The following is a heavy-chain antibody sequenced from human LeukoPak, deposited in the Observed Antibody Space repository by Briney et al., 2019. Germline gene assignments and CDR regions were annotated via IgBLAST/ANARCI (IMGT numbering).Heavy chain of an antibody. CDR3: ARLAITNHFDY. J-gene: IGHJ4*02. CDR1: GDSITSGSYY. D-gene: IGHD1-1*01. CDR2: IFISGGT. Sequence: SQTLSLTCTVSGDSITSGSYYWSWIRQPAGKGLEWIGRIFISGGTNYNPSLKSRVTISVDTSKNQFSLKLSSVTAADTAVYYCARLAITNHFDYWGQGTLVTVSS. V-gene: IGHV4-61*02.